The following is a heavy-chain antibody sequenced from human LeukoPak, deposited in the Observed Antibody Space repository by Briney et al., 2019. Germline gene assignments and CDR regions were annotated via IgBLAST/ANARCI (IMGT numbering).Heavy chain of an antibody. CDR2: INHSGST. D-gene: IGHD2-2*01. CDR3: AGGSPYCSSTSCPFVDY. CDR1: GGSFSGYY. V-gene: IGHV4-34*01. Sequence: PSETLSLTCAVYGGSFSGYYWSWIRQPPGKGLEWIGEINHSGSTNYNPSLKSRVTISVDTSKNQFSLKLSSVTAADTAVYYCAGGSPYCSSTSCPFVDYWGQGTLVMVSS. J-gene: IGHJ4*02.